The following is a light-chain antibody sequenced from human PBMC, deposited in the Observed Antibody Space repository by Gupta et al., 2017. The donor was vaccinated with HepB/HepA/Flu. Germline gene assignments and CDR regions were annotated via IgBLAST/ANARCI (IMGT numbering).Light chain of an antibody. J-gene: IGLJ2*01. CDR1: TIGSKS. CDR2: DDS. CDR3: HVWDSSDVV. Sequence: SYVLPQPPSVSVAPGKTARITCGGNTIGSKSVHWYQQKSGQAPVLVVYDDSVRPSGIPERFSGSNSGNTATLTISRVEAGDEADYYCHVWDSSDVVFGGGTKLTVL. V-gene: IGLV3-21*03.